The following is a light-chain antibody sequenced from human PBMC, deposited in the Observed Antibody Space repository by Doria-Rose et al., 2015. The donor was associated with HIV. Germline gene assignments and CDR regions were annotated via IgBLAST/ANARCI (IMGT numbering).Light chain of an antibody. Sequence: EIVLTQSPATLSLSPGERATLSCRASQSVSSNLAWNQQKPGQAPRLLIYDASNRATGIPARFSGSGSGTDFTLTISSLEPEDFAVYFCQQRSNWPPIFTFGPGTKVD. CDR3: QQRSNWPPIFT. J-gene: IGKJ3*01. V-gene: IGKV3-11*01. CDR1: QSVSSN. CDR2: DAS.